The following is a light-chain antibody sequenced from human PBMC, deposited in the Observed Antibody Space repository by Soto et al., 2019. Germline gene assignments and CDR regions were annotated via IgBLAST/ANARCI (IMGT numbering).Light chain of an antibody. Sequence: ETGLTQSPATLSLSPGERATLSCRASQSVNSYLAWYQQKPGQAPRLLIYDTSNRATGIPARFSGGGSGTDFTLTISSVEPEDFAVYFCQQHSNLITFGQGTRLEIK. CDR3: QQHSNLIT. CDR2: DTS. V-gene: IGKV3-11*01. CDR1: QSVNSY. J-gene: IGKJ5*01.